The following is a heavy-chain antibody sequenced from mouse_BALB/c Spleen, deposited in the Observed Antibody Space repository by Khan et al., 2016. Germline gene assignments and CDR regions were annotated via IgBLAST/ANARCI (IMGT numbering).Heavy chain of an antibody. CDR3: ARRSGTYYYAMDY. Sequence: EVKLEESGPGLVKPSQSLSLTCTVTGYSITSDYAWNWIRQFPGNKLEWMGYISYSGSTSYNPSPKSRISITRDTSKNQFFLQLNSVTTEDTATYNCARRSGTYYYAMDYWGQGTSVTVSS. V-gene: IGHV3-2*02. J-gene: IGHJ4*01. CDR1: GYSITSDYA. CDR2: ISYSGST. D-gene: IGHD4-1*01.